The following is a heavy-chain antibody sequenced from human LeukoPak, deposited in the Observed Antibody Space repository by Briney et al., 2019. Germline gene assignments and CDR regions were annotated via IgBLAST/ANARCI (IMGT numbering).Heavy chain of an antibody. CDR3: ARVGYGDWVDAFDI. CDR1: GFTVSSNY. J-gene: IGHJ3*02. Sequence: GGSLRLSCAASGFTVSSNYMSWVRQAPGKGLEWVSVIYSGGSTYYADSVKGRFTISRDNSKNTLYHQMNSLRAEDTAVYYCARVGYGDWVDAFDIWGQGTMVTVSS. D-gene: IGHD4-17*01. CDR2: IYSGGST. V-gene: IGHV3-53*01.